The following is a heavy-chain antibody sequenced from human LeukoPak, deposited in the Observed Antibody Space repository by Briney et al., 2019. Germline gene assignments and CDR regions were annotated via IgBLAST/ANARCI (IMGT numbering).Heavy chain of an antibody. CDR2: ISSSSSTK. Sequence: GGSLRLSCAASGFTFSSYSMNWVRQSPGKGLEWVSYISSSSSTKYYADSVKGRFTISRDNAKNSLYLQMNSLRDEDTAVYFCAGGDGWFGELLSFDYWGQGTLVTVSS. CDR1: GFTFSSYS. CDR3: AGGDGWFGELLSFDY. V-gene: IGHV3-48*02. J-gene: IGHJ4*02. D-gene: IGHD3-10*01.